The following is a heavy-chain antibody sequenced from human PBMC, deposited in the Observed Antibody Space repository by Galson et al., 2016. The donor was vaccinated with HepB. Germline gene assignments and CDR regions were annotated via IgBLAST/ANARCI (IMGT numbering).Heavy chain of an antibody. CDR3: ARDYRSNPPTYYFDY. J-gene: IGHJ4*02. Sequence: SLRLSCAASGFTFSSYAMSWVRQAPGKGLEWVSVVRGSNTGSSGRISYAASVKGRFTISRDNSKDTLYLQMNSLRDEDTAVYYCARDYRSNPPTYYFDYWGQGTLVTVSS. V-gene: IGHV3-23*01. D-gene: IGHD1-14*01. CDR2: VRGSNTGSSGRI. CDR1: GFTFSSYA.